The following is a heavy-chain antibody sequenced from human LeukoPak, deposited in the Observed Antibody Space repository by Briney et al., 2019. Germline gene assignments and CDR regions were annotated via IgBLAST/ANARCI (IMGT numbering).Heavy chain of an antibody. CDR3: ASRMVDYYGSGNNWFDP. Sequence: ASVKVSCKASGYTFTGYYMHWVRQAPGQGLEWMGWINPNSGGTNYAQKFQGRVTITRNTSISTAYMELSSLRSEDTAVYYCASRMVDYYGSGNNWFDPWGQGTLVTVSS. D-gene: IGHD3-10*01. CDR1: GYTFTGYY. CDR2: INPNSGGT. V-gene: IGHV1-2*02. J-gene: IGHJ5*02.